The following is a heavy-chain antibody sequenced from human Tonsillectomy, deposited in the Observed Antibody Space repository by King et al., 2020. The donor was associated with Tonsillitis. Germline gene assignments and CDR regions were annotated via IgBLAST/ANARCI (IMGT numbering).Heavy chain of an antibody. CDR3: ARGGRDSGSPGRVDY. CDR1: GGSISSYY. D-gene: IGHD1-26*01. J-gene: IGHJ4*02. V-gene: IGHV4-59*01. CDR2: IDYSGST. Sequence: VQLQESGPGLVKPSETLSLTCTVSGGSISSYYWNWIRQSPGKEMEWMGYIDYSGSTNDNPPLKRRVTISVDTSPNQFSLKLTSVTAADTAVYYCARGGRDSGSPGRVDYWGQGTLVTVSS.